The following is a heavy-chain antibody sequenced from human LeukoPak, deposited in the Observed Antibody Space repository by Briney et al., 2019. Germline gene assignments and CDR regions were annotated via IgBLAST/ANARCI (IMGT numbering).Heavy chain of an antibody. CDR2: IYYSGST. V-gene: IGHV4-59*01. Sequence: SETPSLTCTVSGGSISSYYWSWIRQPPGKGLEWIGYIYYSGSTNYNPSLKSRVTISVDTSKNPFSLKLSSVTAADTAVYYCARDTGTGWFDPWGQGTLVTVSS. CDR1: GGSISSYY. CDR3: ARDTGTGWFDP. J-gene: IGHJ5*02. D-gene: IGHD1/OR15-1a*01.